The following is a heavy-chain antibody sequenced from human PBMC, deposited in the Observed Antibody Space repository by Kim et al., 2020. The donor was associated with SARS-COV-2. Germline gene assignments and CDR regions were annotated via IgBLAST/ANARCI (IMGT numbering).Heavy chain of an antibody. J-gene: IGHJ4*02. D-gene: IGHD3-22*01. V-gene: IGHV3-15*01. CDR2: TT. CDR3: TTDPLIVVVG. Sequence: TTEYAAHVKGRFTISRDESKYTMYLQMNSLKTEDTAVYYCTTDPLIVVVGWGQGTLVTVSS.